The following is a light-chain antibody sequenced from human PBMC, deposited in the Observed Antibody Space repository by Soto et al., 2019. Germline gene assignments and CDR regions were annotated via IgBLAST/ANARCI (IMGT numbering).Light chain of an antibody. Sequence: DIQLTQSPSFLSASVGDRVTITCRASQGINIFLAWFQQKPGKAPNLLISAASTLPSGVPSRFSGSGSETEFTLTITSLQPEDSATYYCQQRNSYPRTFGQGTKVEIK. V-gene: IGKV1-9*01. CDR2: AAS. J-gene: IGKJ2*01. CDR1: QGINIF. CDR3: QQRNSYPRT.